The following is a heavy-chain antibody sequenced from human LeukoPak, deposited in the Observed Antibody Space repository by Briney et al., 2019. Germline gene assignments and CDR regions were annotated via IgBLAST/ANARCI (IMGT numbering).Heavy chain of an antibody. V-gene: IGHV4-59*08. CDR1: GCSISTYY. Sequence: SETLSLTCTVSGCSISTYYWSWLRQPPGKGLEWIGYISYSGSTNYNPSLKTLKSRVTMSIDTSKNQFSLKVSSVTATDTAVYYCARLQGRGDNYLDFWGQGALVTVSS. CDR3: ARLQGRGDNYLDF. CDR2: ISYSGST. J-gene: IGHJ4*02. D-gene: IGHD7-27*01.